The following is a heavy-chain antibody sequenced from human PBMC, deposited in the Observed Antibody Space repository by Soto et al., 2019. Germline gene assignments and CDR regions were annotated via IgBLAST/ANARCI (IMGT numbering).Heavy chain of an antibody. V-gene: IGHV3-48*02. CDR3: ARGRAYYDFWSGYPAPVDGMDV. D-gene: IGHD3-3*01. Sequence: LRLSCAASGFTYSSYSMNWVRQAPGKGLEWVSYISSSSSTIYYADSVKGRFTISRDNAKNSLYLQMNSLRDEDTAVYYCARGRAYYDFWSGYPAPVDGMDVWGQGTTVTVSS. CDR2: ISSSSSTI. J-gene: IGHJ6*02. CDR1: GFTYSSYS.